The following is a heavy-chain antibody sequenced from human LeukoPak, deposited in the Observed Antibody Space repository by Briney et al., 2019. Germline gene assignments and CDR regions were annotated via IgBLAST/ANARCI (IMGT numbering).Heavy chain of an antibody. V-gene: IGHV3-30-3*01. D-gene: IGHD1-14*01. Sequence: GSLRLSCAASGLTFSSHAMHWVRQAPGKGLEWVAVISHDGSDKHYADSVKGRFTISRDNSRNTLYLQMNSLRAEDTAVYYCARKPGPGYFDYWGQGTLVTVSS. CDR2: ISHDGSDK. J-gene: IGHJ4*02. CDR3: ARKPGPGYFDY. CDR1: GLTFSSHA.